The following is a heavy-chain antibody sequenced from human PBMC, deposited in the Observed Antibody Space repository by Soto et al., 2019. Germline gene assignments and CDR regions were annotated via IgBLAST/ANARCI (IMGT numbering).Heavy chain of an antibody. CDR1: GFTFSPYA. CDR3: ARARLDTPALDY. V-gene: IGHV3-30*09. Sequence: QVQLVESGGGVVQPGRSLRLSCAASGFTFSPYAMHWVRQAPGKGLEWVAVISYDGNNKNYADSVKGRLAISRDNSRNMLYLPMNSLRAEDTAVYYCARARLDTPALDYWGQGTLVTVSS. CDR2: ISYDGNNK. D-gene: IGHD2-2*01. J-gene: IGHJ4*02.